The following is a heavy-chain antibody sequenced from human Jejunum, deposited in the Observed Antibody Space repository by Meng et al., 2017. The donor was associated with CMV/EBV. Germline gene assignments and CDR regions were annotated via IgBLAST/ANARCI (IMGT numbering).Heavy chain of an antibody. CDR1: GFTCDTYA. Sequence: DAGFTCDTYASSCGRQAPGKGLEWVSYIYLDAGKIDYSDSVKGRFTISRDNAKRSCFLQMNSLRAEDTAFYFCAKGSGLDKFYVWGPGTLVTVSS. CDR2: IYLDAGKI. J-gene: IGHJ4*02. D-gene: IGHD3-16*01. V-gene: IGHV3-20*03. CDR3: AKGSGLDKFYV.